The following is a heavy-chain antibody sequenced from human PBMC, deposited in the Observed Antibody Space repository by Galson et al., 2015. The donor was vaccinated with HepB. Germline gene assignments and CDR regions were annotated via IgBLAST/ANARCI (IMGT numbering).Heavy chain of an antibody. CDR2: IYYTGST. CDR3: ARPTLGTMIFGVVTPGGFDI. J-gene: IGHJ3*02. CDR1: GGSISSYY. D-gene: IGHD3/OR15-3a*01. Sequence: SETLSLTCTVSGGSISSYYWSWIRQPPGKGLEWIGHIYYTGSTNYNPSLRSRVTISVDTSKKQFSLKLSSVTAADTAVYYCARPTLGTMIFGVVTPGGFDIWGQGTVVTVSS. V-gene: IGHV4-59*01.